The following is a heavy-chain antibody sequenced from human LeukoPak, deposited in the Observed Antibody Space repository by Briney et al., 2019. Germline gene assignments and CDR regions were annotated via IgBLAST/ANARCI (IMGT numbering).Heavy chain of an antibody. J-gene: IGHJ4*02. CDR3: ARSSYDVLTGYYRLDSDY. Sequence: PSETLSLTCTVSGGSISSNSYYWGWIRQPPGKGLEWIGSIFYGGSTYSNPSLKRRVTISVDTSKNQFSLILTSVTAADTAVYYCARSSYDVLTGYYRLDSDYWGQGTLVTVSS. CDR1: GGSISSNSYY. CDR2: IFYGGST. D-gene: IGHD3-9*01. V-gene: IGHV4-39*07.